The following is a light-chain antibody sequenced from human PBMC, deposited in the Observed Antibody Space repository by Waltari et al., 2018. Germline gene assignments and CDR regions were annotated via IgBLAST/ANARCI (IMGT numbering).Light chain of an antibody. CDR2: EVS. V-gene: IGKV2D-29*01. CDR3: MQSLHLIT. Sequence: DIVMTQSPDSLAVSLGERATINCKSSQSVLYSSNNKNYLAWYLQKPGQPPQLLIYEVSHRFSGVPDRFSGSGSGTDFTLKISRVEAEDVGVYYCMQSLHLITFGQGTRLEIK. CDR1: QSVLYSSNNKNY. J-gene: IGKJ5*01.